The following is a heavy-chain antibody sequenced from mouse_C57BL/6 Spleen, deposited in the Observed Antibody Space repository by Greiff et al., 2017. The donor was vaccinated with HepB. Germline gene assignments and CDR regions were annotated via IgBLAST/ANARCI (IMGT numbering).Heavy chain of an antibody. Sequence: LQESGAELARPGASVKMSCKASGCTFTSYTMHWVKQRPGQGLEWIGYINPSSGYTKYNQKFKDKATLTADKSSSTAYMQLSSLTSEDSAVYYCARGTTADYWGQGTTLTVSS. J-gene: IGHJ2*01. V-gene: IGHV1-4*01. CDR2: INPSSGYT. D-gene: IGHD1-2*01. CDR1: GCTFTSYT. CDR3: ARGTTADY.